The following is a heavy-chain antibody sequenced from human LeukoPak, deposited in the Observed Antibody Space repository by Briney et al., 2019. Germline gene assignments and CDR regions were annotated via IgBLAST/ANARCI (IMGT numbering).Heavy chain of an antibody. CDR3: ACATDIASAGTDY. D-gene: IGHD6-13*01. CDR1: GYSFTSYW. Sequence: GESLKISCKGSGYSFTSYWITWVRQMPGKGLEWMGRIDPSDSYTTYCPSFQGHITISADKSISTAYLQWNNLKASDTALYYCACATDIASAGTDYWGQGTLVTVSS. CDR2: IDPSDSYT. V-gene: IGHV5-10-1*01. J-gene: IGHJ4*02.